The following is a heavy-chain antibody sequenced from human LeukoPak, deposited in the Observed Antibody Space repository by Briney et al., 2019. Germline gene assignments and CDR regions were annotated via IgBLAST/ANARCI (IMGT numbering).Heavy chain of an antibody. D-gene: IGHD6-19*01. CDR1: VYTFTGYY. CDR3: ARDDSIEQWLVPFDY. J-gene: IGHJ4*02. Sequence: SVNVSYKPSVYTFTGYYMHGVRQAAGQGRDGMGWINPNSGGTNYAQKFQGRVTMTRDTSISTAYMELSRLRSDDTAVYYCARDDSIEQWLVPFDYWGQGTLVTVSS. V-gene: IGHV1-2*02. CDR2: INPNSGGT.